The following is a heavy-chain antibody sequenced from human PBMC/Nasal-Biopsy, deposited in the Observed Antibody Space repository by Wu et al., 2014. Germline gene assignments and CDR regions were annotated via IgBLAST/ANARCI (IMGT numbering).Heavy chain of an antibody. Sequence: RICQSGDTFYSPSLKNRVIVSADTSKNQLSLKLGSVAAADTAVYYCARDVAAFDSWGQGRLVTVSS. J-gene: IGHJ4*02. D-gene: IGHD6-19*01. CDR2: ICQSGDT. V-gene: IGHV4-4*07. CDR3: ARDVAAFDS.